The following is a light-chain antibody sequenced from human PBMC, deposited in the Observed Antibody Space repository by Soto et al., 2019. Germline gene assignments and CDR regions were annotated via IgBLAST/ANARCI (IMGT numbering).Light chain of an antibody. V-gene: IGKV1-5*03. CDR2: KAT. CDR3: QQYNSWPPRT. CDR1: QRIDTW. J-gene: IGKJ2*01. Sequence: DIQMTQSPSILSASVGDRVTITCRASQRIDTWLAWYQQKPGTAPKLLIYKATTLQSGVPSRFSGSGSGTEFTLAISSLEPDDFATYYCQQYNSWPPRTFGQGTKVDIK.